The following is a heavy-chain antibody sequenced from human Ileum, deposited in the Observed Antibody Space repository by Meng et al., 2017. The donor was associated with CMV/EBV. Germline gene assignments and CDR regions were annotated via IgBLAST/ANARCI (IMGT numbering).Heavy chain of an antibody. Sequence: QVKLHQPGPVWRKPSQTLFLTCAISGDSVSSTTVTWNWIRQSPSRGLEWLGRTYYRSKWFNDYALSVRGRITINPDISKNQLSLQLNSVTPEDTAVYYCVRLTGNSWLDYWGRGTLVTVSS. CDR3: VRLTGNSWLDY. V-gene: IGHV6-1*01. J-gene: IGHJ4*02. CDR1: GDSVSSTTVT. CDR2: TYYRSKWFN. D-gene: IGHD6-13*01.